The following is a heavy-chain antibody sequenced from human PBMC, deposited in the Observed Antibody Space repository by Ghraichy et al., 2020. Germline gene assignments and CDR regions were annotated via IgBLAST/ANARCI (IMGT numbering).Heavy chain of an antibody. J-gene: IGHJ1*01. CDR2: IYDSGTT. CDR3: ARSLGLAVTATAEYFQH. CDR1: GGFISTYY. V-gene: IGHV4-59*13. Sequence: SQTLSLTCTVSGGFISTYYWSWIRQPPGKGLEWIGYIYDSGTTSYNPSLKSRVTISVDTSKNQFSLKLNSVTAADTAVYYCARSLGLAVTATAEYFQHWGQGTLVTVSS. D-gene: IGHD2-15*01.